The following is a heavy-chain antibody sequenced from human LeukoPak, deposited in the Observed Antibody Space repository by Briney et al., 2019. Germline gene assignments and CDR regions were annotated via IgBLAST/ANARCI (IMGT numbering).Heavy chain of an antibody. CDR1: GFTFSSYG. CDR2: IWYDGSNK. D-gene: IGHD3-10*01. V-gene: IGHV3-33*01. J-gene: IGHJ3*02. Sequence: GGSLRLSCAASGFTFSSYGMHWVRQAPGKGLEWEAVIWYDGSNKYYADSVKGRFTISRDNSKNTLYLQVNSLRAEDTAVYYCARISRTYGSGSYIDDAFDIWGQGTMVTVSS. CDR3: ARISRTYGSGSYIDDAFDI.